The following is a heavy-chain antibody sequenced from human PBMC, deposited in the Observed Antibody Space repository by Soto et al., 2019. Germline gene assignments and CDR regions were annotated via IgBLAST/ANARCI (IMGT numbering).Heavy chain of an antibody. CDR3: ARAHYLPGDIVVVPAAMQKRGTLNWFDP. D-gene: IGHD2-2*01. V-gene: IGHV1-46*03. CDR1: GYTFTSYY. CDR2: INPSGGST. J-gene: IGHJ5*02. Sequence: ASVKVSCKASGYTFTSYYMHWVRQAPGQGLEWMGIINPSGGSTSYAQKFQGRVTMTRDTSTSTVYMELSSLRSEDTAVYYCARAHYLPGDIVVVPAAMQKRGTLNWFDPWGQGTLVTVSS.